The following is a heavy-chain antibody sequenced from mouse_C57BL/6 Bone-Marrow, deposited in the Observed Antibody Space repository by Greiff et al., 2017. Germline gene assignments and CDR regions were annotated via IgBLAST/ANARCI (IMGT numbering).Heavy chain of an antibody. D-gene: IGHD1-1*01. Sequence: QVQLQQSGAELARPGASVKLSCKASGYTFTSYGISWVKQRTGQGLEWIGEIYPRSGNTYYNEKFKGKATMTAYKSSSTAYMGLRSLTSEDSAVCFCARTTTVVARDYWGQGTTLTVSS. J-gene: IGHJ2*01. CDR1: GYTFTSYG. V-gene: IGHV1-81*01. CDR3: ARTTTVVARDY. CDR2: IYPRSGNT.